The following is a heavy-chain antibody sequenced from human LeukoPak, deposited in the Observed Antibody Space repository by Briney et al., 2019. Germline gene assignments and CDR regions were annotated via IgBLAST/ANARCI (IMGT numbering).Heavy chain of an antibody. CDR2: ISGNNDNP. J-gene: IGHJ4*02. CDR3: ARDGTSADDY. D-gene: IGHD1-26*01. Sequence: GASVRVSCKTSGYTFSNFGINWVRQAPGQGLEWMGWISGNNDNPNYGQKFQGRFTVTTDSSTSTAYMELRNFTFDDTAVYYCARDGTSADDYWGQGTLVTVSS. CDR1: GYTFSNFG. V-gene: IGHV1-18*01.